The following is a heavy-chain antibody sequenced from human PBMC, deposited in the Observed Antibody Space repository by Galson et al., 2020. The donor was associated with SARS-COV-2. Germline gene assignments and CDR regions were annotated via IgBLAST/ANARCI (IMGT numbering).Heavy chain of an antibody. CDR2: IYHSGST. CDR3: ARAIGGMIVGDAFDI. V-gene: IGHV4-30-2*01. D-gene: IGHD1-26*01. J-gene: IGHJ3*02. Sequence: SETLSLTCAVSGGSISSGGYSWSWIRQPPGKGLEWIGYIYHSGSTYYNPSLKSRVTISVDRSKNQFSLKLSSVTAADTAVYYCARAIGGMIVGDAFDIWGQGTMVTVSS. CDR1: GGSISSGGYS.